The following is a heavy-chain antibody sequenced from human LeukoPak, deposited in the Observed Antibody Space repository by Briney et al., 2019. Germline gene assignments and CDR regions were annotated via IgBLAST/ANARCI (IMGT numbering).Heavy chain of an antibody. CDR1: GGTFSSYA. Sequence: SVKVSCKASGGTFSSYAISWVRQAPGQGLEWMGRIIPILGIANYAQKFQGRVTITADKSTSTAYMELSSLRSEDTAVYYCARSPINCYDSSGNFDYWGQGTLVTVSS. D-gene: IGHD3-22*01. CDR2: IIPILGIA. J-gene: IGHJ4*02. CDR3: ARSPINCYDSSGNFDY. V-gene: IGHV1-69*04.